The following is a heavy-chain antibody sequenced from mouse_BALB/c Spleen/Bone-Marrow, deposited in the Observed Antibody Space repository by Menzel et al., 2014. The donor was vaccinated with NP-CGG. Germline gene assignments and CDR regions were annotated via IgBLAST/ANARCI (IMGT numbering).Heavy chain of an antibody. D-gene: IGHD1-2*01. CDR1: GFDFSRYW. V-gene: IGHV4-1*02. Sequence: VQLKESGGGLVQPGGSLKLSCAASGFDFSRYWMSWVRQAPGKGLEWIGEINPDSSTINYTPSLKDKFIISRDNANNTLYLQMSKVRSEDTALYCCARMHCYGWVAYWGQGTLVTVSA. J-gene: IGHJ3*01. CDR2: INPDSSTI. CDR3: ARMHCYGWVAY.